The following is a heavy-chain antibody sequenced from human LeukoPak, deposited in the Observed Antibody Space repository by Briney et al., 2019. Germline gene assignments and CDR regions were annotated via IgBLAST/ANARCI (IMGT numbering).Heavy chain of an antibody. CDR2: ISWNSGSI. D-gene: IGHD3-22*01. Sequence: GRSLILSCAASGFTFDDYAMHWVRQAPGKGLEWVSGISWNSGSIGYADSVKGRFTISRDNAKNSLYLQMNSLRAEDTAVYYCARGSTYYDSSGQVPFDYWGQGTLVTVSS. CDR3: ARGSTYYDSSGQVPFDY. J-gene: IGHJ4*02. CDR1: GFTFDDYA. V-gene: IGHV3-9*01.